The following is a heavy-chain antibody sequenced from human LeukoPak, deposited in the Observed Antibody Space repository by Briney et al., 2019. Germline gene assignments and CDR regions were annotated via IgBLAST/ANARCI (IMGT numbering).Heavy chain of an antibody. V-gene: IGHV4-61*02. J-gene: IGHJ5*02. D-gene: IGHD2-2*01. CDR2: IYTSGST. Sequence: SETLSLTCTVSGGSISSGSYYWSWIRQPAGKGLEWIGRIYTSGSTNYNPSLKSRVTISVDTSKNQFSLKLSSVTAADTAVYYCARERLGYCSSTSCYEGHNWFDPWGQGTLVTVSS. CDR1: GGSISSGSYY. CDR3: ARERLGYCSSTSCYEGHNWFDP.